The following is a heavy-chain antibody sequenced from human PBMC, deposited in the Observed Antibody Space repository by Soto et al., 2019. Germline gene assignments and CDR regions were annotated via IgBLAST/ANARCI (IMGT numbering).Heavy chain of an antibody. CDR3: SPDHFHTDSSGNHYDGYLDF. CDR1: GDSVSSNTAA. D-gene: IGHD3-22*01. J-gene: IGHJ4*02. V-gene: IGHV6-1*01. CDR2: TFYRSQWYN. Sequence: PSQTLSLTCDISGDSVSSNTAAWNWIRQSPSRGLEWRGRTFYRSQWYNDYAKSWRGRITSKPDTSKNQFSLQLSSVTPDHTAVYPRSPDHFHTDSSGNHYDGYLDFWGQGTRVTVSS.